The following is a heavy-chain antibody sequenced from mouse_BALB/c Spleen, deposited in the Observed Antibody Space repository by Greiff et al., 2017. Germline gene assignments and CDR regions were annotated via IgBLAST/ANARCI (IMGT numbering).Heavy chain of an antibody. D-gene: IGHD1-2*01. V-gene: IGHV5-6-4*01. CDR1: GFTFSSYT. Sequence: EVKLVESGGGLVKPGGSLKLSCAASGFTFSSYTMSWVRQTPEKRLEWVATISSGGSYTYYPDSVEGRFTISRDNAKNTLYLQMSSLKSEDTAMYYCTREDYGYHWYFDVWGAGTTVTVSS. CDR3: TREDYGYHWYFDV. J-gene: IGHJ1*01. CDR2: ISSGGSYT.